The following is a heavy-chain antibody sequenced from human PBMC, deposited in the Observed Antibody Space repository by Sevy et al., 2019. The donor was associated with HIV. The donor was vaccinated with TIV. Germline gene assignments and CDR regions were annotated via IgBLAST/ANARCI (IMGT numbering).Heavy chain of an antibody. CDR3: VSLFLSYRSGWSYFDY. CDR2: IFSSGST. V-gene: IGHV3-66*02. D-gene: IGHD6-19*01. Sequence: GGSLRLSCAISGFTLNDKYIIWVRQAPGKGLEWVSVIFSSGSTHYADSAKGRFTISRDNSKNTVDLQMNSVRAEDTAVYYCVSLFLSYRSGWSYFDYWGQGTLVTVSS. CDR1: GFTLNDKY. J-gene: IGHJ4*02.